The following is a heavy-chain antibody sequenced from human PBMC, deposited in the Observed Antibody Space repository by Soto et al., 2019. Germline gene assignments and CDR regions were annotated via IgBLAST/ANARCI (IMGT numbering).Heavy chain of an antibody. V-gene: IGHV3-23*01. CDR2: ISGCCSPT. J-gene: IGHJ6*02. D-gene: IGHD1-26*01. CDR1: GFTFSSYA. Sequence: GGSLRLSCAASGFTFSSYAMTWVRQAPGRGLEWVSAISGCCSPTYYADSVKGRFTISRDNSKNTLYLQMNSLRADDTAVYYCARDMSGGTYNYYYGMDVWGQGTTVTVSS. CDR3: ARDMSGGTYNYYYGMDV.